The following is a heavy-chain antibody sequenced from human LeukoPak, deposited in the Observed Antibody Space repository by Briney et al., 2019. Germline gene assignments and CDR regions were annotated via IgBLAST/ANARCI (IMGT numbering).Heavy chain of an antibody. CDR1: GFNFSRNG. D-gene: IGHD3-22*01. V-gene: IGHV3-30*02. J-gene: IGHJ4*02. CDR2: IRFDGTNK. Sequence: PGGSLRLSCTTSGFNFSRNGMHWVRQAPGKGLEWVAFIRFDGTNKFYGASMTGRLTISRDNSKGTLYLQMKTLRLEDTAVYFCATDFGDVNSDYYYIPEYWGRGTLVTVSS. CDR3: ATDFGDVNSDYYYIPEY.